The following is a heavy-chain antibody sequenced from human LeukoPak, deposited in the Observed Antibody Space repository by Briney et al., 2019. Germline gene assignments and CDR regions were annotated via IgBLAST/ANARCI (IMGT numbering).Heavy chain of an antibody. CDR2: FYYSGRT. CDR1: GGSITTYF. CDR3: ATLHRYGSGTNYPPGYFDY. J-gene: IGHJ4*02. Sequence: SETLSLTCTVSGGSITTYFWSWIRQTPGKGLEWVGTFYYSGRTYYNPSLNSRVSVSVDTSQNHFSLHLNSVTAADTAVYYCATLHRYGSGTNYPPGYFDYWGQGTLVSVSS. D-gene: IGHD3-10*01. V-gene: IGHV4-59*05.